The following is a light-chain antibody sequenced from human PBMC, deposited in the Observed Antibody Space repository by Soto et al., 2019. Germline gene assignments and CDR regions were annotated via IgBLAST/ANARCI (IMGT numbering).Light chain of an antibody. Sequence: QSVLTQPPSASGTPGQRVTISCSGSSSNIGSNYVYWYQQLPGTAPKLLIYRNNQRPSGVHDRFSGSKSGTSASLAISGLRSEDEADYYCAAWVDSLSGVVFGGGTKRTV. CDR2: RNN. CDR3: AAWVDSLSGVV. CDR1: SSNIGSNY. V-gene: IGLV1-47*01. J-gene: IGLJ3*02.